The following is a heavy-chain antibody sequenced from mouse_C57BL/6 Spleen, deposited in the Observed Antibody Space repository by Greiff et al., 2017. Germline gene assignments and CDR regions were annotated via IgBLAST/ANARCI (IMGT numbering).Heavy chain of an antibody. CDR1: GYAFRSYW. V-gene: IGHV1-80*01. CDR3: ARLYYDYAWFAY. Sequence: QVQLQQSGAELVKPGASVKISCKASGYAFRSYWMNWVKQRPGKGLEWIGQIYPGDGDTNYNGKFKGKATLTADKSSSTAYMQLSSLTSEDSAVYFWARLYYDYAWFAYWGQGTLVTVSA. CDR2: IYPGDGDT. D-gene: IGHD2-4*01. J-gene: IGHJ3*01.